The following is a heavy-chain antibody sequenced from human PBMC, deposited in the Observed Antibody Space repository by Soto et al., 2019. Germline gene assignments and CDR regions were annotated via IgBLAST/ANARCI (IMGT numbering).Heavy chain of an antibody. CDR3: ARGVSAGVDY. D-gene: IGHD1-26*01. Sequence: ASVKVSCKASGYTFASYAMHWVRQAPGQRLEWMGWINAGNGNTKYSQKFQGRVTITRDTSINTAYMELTTLTSDDTAFYYCARGVSAGVDYWGQGTLVTVSS. J-gene: IGHJ4*02. CDR1: GYTFASYA. CDR2: INAGNGNT. V-gene: IGHV1-3*01.